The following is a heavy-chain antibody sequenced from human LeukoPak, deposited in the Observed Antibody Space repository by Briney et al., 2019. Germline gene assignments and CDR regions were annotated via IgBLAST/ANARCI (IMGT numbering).Heavy chain of an antibody. CDR3: ARATVTGFHFDY. D-gene: IGHD4-17*01. CDR2: SYYTGTT. CDR1: GDSIGDGDYY. Sequence: SETLSLTCTVSGDSIGDGDYYWSWIRQPPGKGLEWIGYSYYTGTTNYNPSLKSRVTMSVDTSKNQFSLKLSSVTAADTAVYYCARATVTGFHFDYWGQGTLVTVSS. J-gene: IGHJ4*02. V-gene: IGHV4-61*08.